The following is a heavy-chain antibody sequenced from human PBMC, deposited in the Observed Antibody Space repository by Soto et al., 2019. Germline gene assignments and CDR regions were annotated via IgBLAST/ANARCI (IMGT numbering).Heavy chain of an antibody. D-gene: IGHD3-3*01. J-gene: IGHJ5*02. V-gene: IGHV5-51*07. CDR2: IYPDDSDT. Sequence: GESLKISCKGSGYSFTNYWIGWVHQMPGKGLAWMGMIYPDDSDTNYSPAFQGQVTVSADKSMNTAYLQWSSLKASDTAIDYCARLEWLFLAAWCDPWGQGTLVTVSS. CDR1: GYSFTNYW. CDR3: ARLEWLFLAAWCDP.